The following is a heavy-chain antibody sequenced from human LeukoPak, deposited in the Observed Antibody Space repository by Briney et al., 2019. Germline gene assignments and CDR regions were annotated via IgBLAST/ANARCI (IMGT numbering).Heavy chain of an antibody. CDR2: IYYSGST. D-gene: IGHD6-19*01. Sequence: SETLSLTCTDSGGSISSSSYYWGWIRQPPGKGLEWIGSIYYSGSTYYNPSLKSRVTISVDTSKNQFSLKLSSVTAADTAVYYCARLYSSGWYVWGQGTLVTVSS. J-gene: IGHJ4*02. CDR3: ARLYSSGWYV. CDR1: GGSISSSSYY. V-gene: IGHV4-39*01.